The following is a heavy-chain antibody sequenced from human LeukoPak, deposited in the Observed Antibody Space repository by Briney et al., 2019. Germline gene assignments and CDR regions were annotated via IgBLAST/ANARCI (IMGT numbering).Heavy chain of an antibody. CDR1: GYSLSNYW. CDR2: IYPGDSDT. D-gene: IGHD1-14*01. J-gene: IGHJ4*02. Sequence: GESLKISCKVSGYSLSNYWIGWVRQMPGRGLEWMGIIYPGDSDTRYSPSFQGQVTFSADKSISTAYLQWNSLKASDTAMYYCARYNTGNYYFDFWGPGTLVTVSS. CDR3: ARYNTGNYYFDF. V-gene: IGHV5-51*01.